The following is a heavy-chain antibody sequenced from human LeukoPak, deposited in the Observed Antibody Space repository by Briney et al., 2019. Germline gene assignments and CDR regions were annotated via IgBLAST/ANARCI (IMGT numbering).Heavy chain of an antibody. V-gene: IGHV3-74*01. Sequence: GGSLRLSYAASGFTFTTYWMHCVRQAPGKGLVWVSHINSDGSITSYADSVKGRFTISRDNAKNTLYLQMNSLRAEDTAVYYCAKGLSGGGQRGYFDYWGQGTLVTVSS. CDR1: GFTFTTYW. CDR3: AKGLSGGGQRGYFDY. J-gene: IGHJ4*02. D-gene: IGHD4-23*01. CDR2: INSDGSIT.